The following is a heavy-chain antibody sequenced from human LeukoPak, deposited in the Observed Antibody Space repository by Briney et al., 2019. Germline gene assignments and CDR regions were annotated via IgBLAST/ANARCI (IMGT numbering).Heavy chain of an antibody. V-gene: IGHV3-48*03. CDR1: GFTLSSYE. D-gene: IGHD4-17*01. CDR3: ARVRRTTVTTAYYFDY. Sequence: PGGSLRLSCAASGFTLSSYEMNWVRQAPGKGLEWVSYISSIGSSIYYADSLKGRFTISRDSAKNSLYLQMNSLRDEDKAVYYCARVRRTTVTTAYYFDYWGQGTMVTVSS. J-gene: IGHJ4*02. CDR2: ISSIGSSI.